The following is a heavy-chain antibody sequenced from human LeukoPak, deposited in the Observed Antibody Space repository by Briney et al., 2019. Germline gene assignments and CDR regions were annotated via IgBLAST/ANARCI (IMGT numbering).Heavy chain of an antibody. J-gene: IGHJ3*02. V-gene: IGHV4-59*03. CDR1: GGSTSSYY. CDR3: ARHQRDSYDSIFHAFEI. CDR2: LYHSGKT. D-gene: IGHD3-22*01. Sequence: SETLSLTCAVSGGSTSSYYWSWIRQPPGRGLEWIGCLYHSGKTIYNPSLKSRVTISVDTSKNQFSLMLNSVTAADTATYYCARHQRDSYDSIFHAFEIWGQGTMATVSS.